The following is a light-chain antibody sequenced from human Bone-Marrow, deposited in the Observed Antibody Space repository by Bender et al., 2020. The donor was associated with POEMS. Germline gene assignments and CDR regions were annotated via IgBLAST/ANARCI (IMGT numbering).Light chain of an antibody. CDR2: EVY. J-gene: IGLJ2*01. Sequence: QSALTQPRSVSGSPGQSVTISCTRTSDVGDDKYVSWYQQHPGKAPKLITYEVYNRPSGVPDRFAGSKAGNTASLTVSGLQAEDEADYYCISYAGGDSPVFGGGTKLTVL. CDR3: ISYAGGDSPV. V-gene: IGLV2-11*01. CDR1: SDVGDDKY.